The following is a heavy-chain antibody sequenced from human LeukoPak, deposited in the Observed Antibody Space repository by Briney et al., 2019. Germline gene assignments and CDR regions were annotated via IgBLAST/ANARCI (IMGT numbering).Heavy chain of an antibody. CDR3: AKGRPLRKASLIY. CDR2: IRYDGSNK. CDR1: GFTFSSYA. J-gene: IGHJ4*02. Sequence: GGSLRLSCAASGFTFSSYAMSWVRQAPGKGLEWVAFIRYDGSNKYYADSVKGRFTISRDNSKNTLYRQMNSLRAEDTAVYYCAKGRPLRKASLIYWGQGTLVTVSS. V-gene: IGHV3-30*02.